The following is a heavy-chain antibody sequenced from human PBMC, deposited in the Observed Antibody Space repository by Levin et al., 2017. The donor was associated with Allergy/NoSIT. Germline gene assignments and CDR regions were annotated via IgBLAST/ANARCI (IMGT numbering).Heavy chain of an antibody. D-gene: IGHD6-6*01. CDR3: AKQARPRWWPRSGRWFDP. V-gene: IGHV3-23*01. Sequence: GGSLRLSCAASGFTFSSYAMSWVRQAPGKGLEWVSAISGSGGSTYYADSVKGRFTISRDNSKNTLYLQMNSLRAEDTAVYYCAKQARPRWWPRSGRWFDPWGQGTLVTVSS. CDR2: ISGSGGST. CDR1: GFTFSSYA. J-gene: IGHJ5*02.